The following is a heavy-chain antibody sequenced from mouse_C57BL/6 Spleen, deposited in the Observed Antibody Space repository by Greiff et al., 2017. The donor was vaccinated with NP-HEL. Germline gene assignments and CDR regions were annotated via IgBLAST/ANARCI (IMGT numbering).Heavy chain of an antibody. CDR2: INPNNGGT. Sequence: VQLQQSGPELVKPGASVKISCKASGYTFTDYYMNWVKQSHGKSLEWIGDINPNNGGTSYNQKFKGKATLTVDKSSSTAYMELRSLTSEDSAVYYCAYSNYPYYAMDYWGQGTSVTVSS. J-gene: IGHJ4*01. V-gene: IGHV1-26*01. CDR3: AYSNYPYYAMDY. CDR1: GYTFTDYY. D-gene: IGHD2-5*01.